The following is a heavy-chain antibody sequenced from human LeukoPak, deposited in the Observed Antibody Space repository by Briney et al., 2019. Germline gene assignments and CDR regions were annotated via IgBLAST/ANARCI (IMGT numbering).Heavy chain of an antibody. V-gene: IGHV1-2*06. CDR2: INPNSGGT. CDR3: ARDKRVYYSSGSQY. CDR1: GYTFTGYY. D-gene: IGHD3-10*01. Sequence: ASVKVSCKASGYTFTGYYMHWVRQAPGQGLEWMGRINPNSGGTNYAQKFQGRVTMTRDTAISTAYMELSRLRSDDTAVYYCARDKRVYYSSGSQYWGQGTLVTVSS. J-gene: IGHJ4*02.